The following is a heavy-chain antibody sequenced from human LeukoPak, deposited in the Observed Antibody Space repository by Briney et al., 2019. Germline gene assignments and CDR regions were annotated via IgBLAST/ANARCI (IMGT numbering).Heavy chain of an antibody. CDR2: IYPADSDT. V-gene: IGHV5-51*01. D-gene: IGHD6-13*01. Sequence: GASLQISCKGSGSSFISYWIGWVRQLPGKGLEWMGIIYPADSDTRYSPSFQGQVTISVDKSINTAYLQWSSLKASDTAIYYCARVYSTSWSAGGYWGQGTLVTVSS. CDR1: GSSFISYW. CDR3: ARVYSTSWSAGGY. J-gene: IGHJ4*02.